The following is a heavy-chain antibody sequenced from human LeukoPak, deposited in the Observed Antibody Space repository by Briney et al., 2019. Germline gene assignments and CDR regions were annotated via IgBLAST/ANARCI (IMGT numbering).Heavy chain of an antibody. CDR1: GFTFSSYA. CDR2: ISPSDGST. V-gene: IGHV3-23*01. D-gene: IGHD3-22*01. Sequence: GGSLRLSCAASGFTFSSYAMNWVRQAPGKGLEWVSTISPSDGSTYYADSVKGRFTISRDNSKNTLYLQMNSLRAEDTAVYYCAKGSSGSRPYYFDYWGQGTLVTVSS. CDR3: AKGSSGSRPYYFDY. J-gene: IGHJ4*02.